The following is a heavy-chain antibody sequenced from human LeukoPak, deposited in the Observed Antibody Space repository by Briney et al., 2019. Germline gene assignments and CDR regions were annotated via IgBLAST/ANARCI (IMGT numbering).Heavy chain of an antibody. V-gene: IGHV3-53*01. D-gene: IGHD4-17*01. J-gene: IGHJ4*02. CDR2: IFGDGRT. CDR3: ATGPSGDYPYFDF. Sequence: GGSLRLSCAASGFTVSSKYMSWVRQAPGMGLEWISVIFGDGRTHYAASMKGRFTISRDNSKNTLYLQMSSLRAEDTAVYYCATGPSGDYPYFDFWGQGTLVTVSS. CDR1: GFTVSSKY.